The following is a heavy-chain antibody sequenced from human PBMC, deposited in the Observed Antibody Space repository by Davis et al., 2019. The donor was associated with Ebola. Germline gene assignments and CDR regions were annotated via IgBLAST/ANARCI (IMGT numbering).Heavy chain of an antibody. V-gene: IGHV3-7*01. Sequence: GESLKISCVASGFGVNNAWMNWVRQAPGKGLEWVANIKPDGSERYYVDSVKGRFTISSDNAGNSLYLQMNSLRAEDTAVYYCVRHYSTVWYHYDYFDYWGQGALVTVSS. CDR2: IKPDGSER. CDR3: VRHYSTVWYHYDYFDY. D-gene: IGHD6-19*01. CDR1: GFGVNNAW. J-gene: IGHJ4*02.